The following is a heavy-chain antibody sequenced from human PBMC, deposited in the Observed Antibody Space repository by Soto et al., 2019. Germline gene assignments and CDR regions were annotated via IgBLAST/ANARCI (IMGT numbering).Heavy chain of an antibody. CDR1: GGSISSSSYY. J-gene: IGHJ6*02. V-gene: IGHV4-39*01. CDR2: IYYSGST. Sequence: KPSETLSLTCTVSGGSISSSSYYWGWIRQPPGKGLEWIGSIYYSGSTYYNPSLKSRVTISVDTSKNQFSLKLSSVTAADTAVYYCARGGSSGWYGMDVWGQGTTVTAP. CDR3: ARGGSSGWYGMDV. D-gene: IGHD6-19*01.